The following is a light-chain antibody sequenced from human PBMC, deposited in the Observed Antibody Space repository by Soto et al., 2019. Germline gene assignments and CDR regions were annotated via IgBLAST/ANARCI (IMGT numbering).Light chain of an antibody. V-gene: IGLV2-8*01. CDR2: EVT. CDR1: SSDVGGYDY. CDR3: QSYDNILSAVV. J-gene: IGLJ2*01. Sequence: QSVLTQPPSASGSPGQSVTISCTGTSSDVGGYDYVSWYQQHPGKAPKLMIYEVTIRPSGVSDRFSGSKSGNTASLTVSGLQAEDEADYYCQSYDNILSAVVFGGGTKLTVL.